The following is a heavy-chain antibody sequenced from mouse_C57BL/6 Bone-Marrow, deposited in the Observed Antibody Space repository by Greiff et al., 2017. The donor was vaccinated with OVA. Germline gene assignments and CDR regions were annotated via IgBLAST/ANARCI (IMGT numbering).Heavy chain of an antibody. CDR1: GFTFSSYA. CDR2: ISSGGDYI. Sequence: EVMLVESGEGLVKPGGSLKLSCAASGFTFSSYAMSWVRQTPEKRLEWVAYISSGGDYIYYADTVKGRFTISRDNARNTLYLQMSSLKSEDTAMYYCTREGYYLYFDYWGQGTTLTVSS. D-gene: IGHD2-3*01. CDR3: TREGYYLYFDY. J-gene: IGHJ2*01. V-gene: IGHV5-9-1*02.